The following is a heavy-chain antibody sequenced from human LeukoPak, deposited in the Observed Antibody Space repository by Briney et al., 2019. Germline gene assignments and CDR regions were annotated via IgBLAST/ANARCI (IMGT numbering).Heavy chain of an antibody. CDR1: GGSISSYY. CDR3: ARIDLWFGELFYFDY. CDR2: IYYSGST. D-gene: IGHD3-10*01. V-gene: IGHV4-59*01. Sequence: SETLSLTCTVSGGSISSYYWSWIRQPPGRGLEWIGYIYYSGSTNYNPSVKSRVTISVDTSKNQFSLKLSSVTAADTAVYYCARIDLWFGELFYFDYWGQGTLVTVSS. J-gene: IGHJ4*02.